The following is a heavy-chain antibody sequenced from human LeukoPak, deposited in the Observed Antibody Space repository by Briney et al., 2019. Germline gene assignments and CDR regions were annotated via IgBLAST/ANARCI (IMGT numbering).Heavy chain of an antibody. CDR1: GFTFDDYA. D-gene: IGHD3-3*01. CDR3: AKDMERYYDSWSGYYNGFDP. V-gene: IGHV3-43*02. Sequence: GGSLRLSCAASGFTFDDYAMHWVRQAPGKGLEWVSLISGDGGSTYYADSVKGRFIISRDDSKNSLYLQMNSLRTEDTALYYCAKDMERYYDSWSGYYNGFDPWGQGTLVTVSS. CDR2: ISGDGGST. J-gene: IGHJ5*02.